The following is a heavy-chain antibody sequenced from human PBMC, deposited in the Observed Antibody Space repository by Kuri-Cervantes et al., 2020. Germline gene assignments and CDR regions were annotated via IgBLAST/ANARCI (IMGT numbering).Heavy chain of an antibody. CDR3: ARGCGGDCYSYYGMDV. J-gene: IGHJ6*02. CDR2: IYYSGST. CDR1: GGSIISGDYY. Sequence: SETLSLTCTVSGGSIISGDYYWSWIRQPPGKGLEWVGYIYYSGSTYYNPSPKRRVTVSVDTSKNQFSLKLSSVTAADTAVYYCARGCGGDCYSYYGMDVWGQGTTVTVPS. V-gene: IGHV4-30-4*01. D-gene: IGHD2-21*02.